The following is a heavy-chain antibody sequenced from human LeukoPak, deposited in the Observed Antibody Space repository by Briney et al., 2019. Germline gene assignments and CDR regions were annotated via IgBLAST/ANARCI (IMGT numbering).Heavy chain of an antibody. Sequence: GASVKVSCKASGYTFTSYDINWVRQATGQGLEWMGWMNPNSGNTGYAQKFQGRVTMTRNTSISTAYMELSSLRSEDTAVYYCARVSLGYCSGGSCYSDRFDPWGQGTLVTVSS. V-gene: IGHV1-8*01. CDR3: ARVSLGYCSGGSCYSDRFDP. D-gene: IGHD2-15*01. J-gene: IGHJ5*02. CDR2: MNPNSGNT. CDR1: GYTFTSYD.